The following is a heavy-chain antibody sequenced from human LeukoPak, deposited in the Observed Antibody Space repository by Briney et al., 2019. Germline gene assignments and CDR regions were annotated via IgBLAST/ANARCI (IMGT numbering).Heavy chain of an antibody. CDR2: IYYSGTT. J-gene: IGHJ3*02. D-gene: IGHD3-22*01. CDR3: ARDPEYYYDSSGSDAFDI. Sequence: SETLSHTCSVSGDSISAHVWSWIRQPPGKGLEWIGSIYYSGTTIYNPSLRSRVTVSPDTSKNQFSLRLTSVTAADTAVYYCARDPEYYYDSSGSDAFDIWGQGTMVTVSS. V-gene: IGHV4-59*11. CDR1: GDSISAHV.